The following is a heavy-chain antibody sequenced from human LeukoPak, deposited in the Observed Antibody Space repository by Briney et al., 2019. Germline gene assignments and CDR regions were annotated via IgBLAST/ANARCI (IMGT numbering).Heavy chain of an antibody. CDR3: ARARDGYNYYDAFDI. CDR1: VGTFSSYA. D-gene: IGHD5-24*01. Sequence: SVKVSCKASVGTFSSYAISWVRQAPGQGLEWMGGIIPIFGTANYAQKFQGRVTITTDESTSTAYMELSSLRSEDTAVYYCARARDGYNYYDAFDIWGEGTMVTVSS. J-gene: IGHJ3*02. V-gene: IGHV1-69*05. CDR2: IIPIFGTA.